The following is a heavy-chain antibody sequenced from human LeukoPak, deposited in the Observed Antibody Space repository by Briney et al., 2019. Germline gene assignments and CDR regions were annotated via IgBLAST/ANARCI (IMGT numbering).Heavy chain of an antibody. CDR2: IYYSGST. V-gene: IGHV4-59*08. Sequence: SETLSLTCTVSGGSISPYYWSWIRQPPGKGLELIGYIYYSGSTNYNPSLKSRATISVDTSQNQFSLKLSSVTAADTAVYYCARHRYVWGSYRPQEVDYWGQGTLVTVSS. J-gene: IGHJ4*02. D-gene: IGHD3-16*02. CDR1: GGSISPYY. CDR3: ARHRYVWGSYRPQEVDY.